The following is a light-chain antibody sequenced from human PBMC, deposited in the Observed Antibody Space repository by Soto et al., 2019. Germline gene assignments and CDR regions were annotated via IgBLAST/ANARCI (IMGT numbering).Light chain of an antibody. V-gene: IGLV1-44*01. J-gene: IGLJ1*01. CDR2: SNN. CDR1: RSSVGSNT. Sequence: QSVLTQPPSASGTPGQRVTISCSGSRSSVGSNTVNWYQHLPGTAPKLLIYSNNHRPSGVPDRFSASKAGASASLAISGLQSEDEGDYCCAAWDASLGGFYVFGSGTQVTVL. CDR3: AAWDASLGGFYV.